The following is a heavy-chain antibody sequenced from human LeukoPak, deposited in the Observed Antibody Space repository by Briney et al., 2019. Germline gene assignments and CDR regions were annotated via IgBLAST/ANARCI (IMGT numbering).Heavy chain of an antibody. D-gene: IGHD3-10*01. CDR3: ARGLWFGELSAEY. V-gene: IGHV4-61*02. CDR1: GGSISSGCYY. J-gene: IGHJ4*02. Sequence: SETLSLTCTVSGGSISSGCYYWSWILHPAGKGLEWFTRIYASESTNYNPSLKSRVTISVDTSKTQFSLKLSSVTAADTAVYYCARGLWFGELSAEYWGQGTLVTVSS. CDR2: IYASEST.